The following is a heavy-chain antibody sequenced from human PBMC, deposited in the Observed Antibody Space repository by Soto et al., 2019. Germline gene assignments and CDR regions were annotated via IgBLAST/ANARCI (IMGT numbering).Heavy chain of an antibody. D-gene: IGHD4-17*01. J-gene: IGHJ4*02. V-gene: IGHV3-15*01. CDR2: IKSKTDGGTT. CDR3: SFQQSTTVTLFDY. Sequence: EVQLVESGGDLVKPGGSLSLSCAASGFTFRNAWMSWVRQAPGKGLEWVGRIKSKTDGGTTDYTAPVKGRFTISRDDSKNTLFLQMNGLKTEDTAVYYCSFQQSTTVTLFDYWGQGTLVTVSS. CDR1: GFTFRNAW.